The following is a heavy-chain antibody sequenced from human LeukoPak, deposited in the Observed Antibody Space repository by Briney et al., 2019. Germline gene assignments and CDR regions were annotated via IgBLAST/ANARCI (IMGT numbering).Heavy chain of an antibody. CDR3: TTSSTPYFDY. CDR1: GFTFSSYS. CDR2: IKSKTDGGTT. J-gene: IGHJ4*02. V-gene: IGHV3-15*01. Sequence: PGGSLRLSCAASGFTFSSYSMSWVRQAPGKGLEWVGRIKSKTDGGTTDYAAPVKGRFTISRDDSKNTLYLQMNSLKTEDTAVYYCTTSSTPYFDYWGQGTLVTVSS.